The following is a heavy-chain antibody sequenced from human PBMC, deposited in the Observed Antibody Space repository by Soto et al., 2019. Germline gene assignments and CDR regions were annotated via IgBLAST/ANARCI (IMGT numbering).Heavy chain of an antibody. CDR1: GFTFSSFA. CDR2: ISGSAGNI. Sequence: EVQLLESGGGLVEPGGSLRLSCAASGFTFSSFAMSWVRQPPGKGLEWVSLISGSAGNIYYADSVRGRFTISRDNTNNTVSLQMNRLTADDTGVYYCVKLRISSAFSNAFALWGRGTGVTGSS. CDR3: VKLRISSAFSNAFAL. V-gene: IGHV3-23*01. D-gene: IGHD2-2*01. J-gene: IGHJ3*01.